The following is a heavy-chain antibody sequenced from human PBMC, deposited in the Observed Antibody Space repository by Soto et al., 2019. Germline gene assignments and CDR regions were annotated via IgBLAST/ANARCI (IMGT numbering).Heavy chain of an antibody. J-gene: IGHJ5*02. D-gene: IGHD5-12*01. V-gene: IGHV3-30*18. CDR2: ISYDGSNK. CDR3: AKDLVRRDGYNYRWFDP. Sequence: GGSLRLSCAASGFTFSSYGMHWVRQAPGKGLEWVAVISYDGSNKYYADSVKGRFTISRDNSKNTLYLQMNSLRAEDTAVYYCAKDLVRRDGYNYRWFDPWGQGTRVTVAS. CDR1: GFTFSSYG.